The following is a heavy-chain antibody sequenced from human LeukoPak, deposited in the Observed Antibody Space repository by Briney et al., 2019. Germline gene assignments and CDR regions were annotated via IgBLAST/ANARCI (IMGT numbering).Heavy chain of an antibody. D-gene: IGHD5-18*01. J-gene: IGHJ4*02. CDR2: ISTSGSTI. V-gene: IGHV3-11*01. CDR3: ARYSYTLTGGSLDY. Sequence: GGSLRLSCAASGFTFSDYYMSWIRQAPGKGLEWVSYISTSGSTIYYTDSVKGRFTISRDNAKNSLYLQMNSLRVEDTAVYYCARYSYTLTGGSLDYWGQGTLVTVSS. CDR1: GFTFSDYY.